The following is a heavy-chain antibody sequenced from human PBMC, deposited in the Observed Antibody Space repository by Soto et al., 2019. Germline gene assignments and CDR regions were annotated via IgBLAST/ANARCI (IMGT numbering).Heavy chain of an antibody. CDR3: AKDFGMTTVIYFDY. CDR2: ISGSGGST. J-gene: IGHJ4*02. CDR1: GFTFSGYA. D-gene: IGHD4-17*01. Sequence: GGSLRLSCAASGFTFSGYAVSWVRQAPGKGLEWVSAISGSGGSTYYADSVKGRFTISRDNSKNTLYLQMNSLRAEDTAVYYCAKDFGMTTVIYFDYWGQGTLVTVPQ. V-gene: IGHV3-23*01.